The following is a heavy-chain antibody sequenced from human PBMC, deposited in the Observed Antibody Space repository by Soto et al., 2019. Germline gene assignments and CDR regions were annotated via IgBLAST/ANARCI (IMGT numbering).Heavy chain of an antibody. V-gene: IGHV1-3*01. CDR1: GYTFTSYA. CDR3: ARDMRGAHDAFDI. D-gene: IGHD2-2*01. Sequence: QVQLVQSGAEVKKPGASVKVSCKASGYTFTSYAMHWVCQAPGQRLEWMGWINAGNGNTKYSQKFQGRVTITRDTSASTAYMELGSLRSEDTAVYYCARDMRGAHDAFDIWGQGTIVTVSS. CDR2: INAGNGNT. J-gene: IGHJ3*02.